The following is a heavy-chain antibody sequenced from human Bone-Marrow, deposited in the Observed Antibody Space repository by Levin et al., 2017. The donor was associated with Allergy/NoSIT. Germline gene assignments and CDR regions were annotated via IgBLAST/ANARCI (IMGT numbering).Heavy chain of an antibody. D-gene: IGHD3-3*01. CDR1: GFSFGDSA. J-gene: IGHJ4*02. Sequence: SGGSLRLSCSASGFSFGDSAVSWVRLTPGKGLQWVGFIRGKAYGGTSEYASSVKGRFIFSRDDSKNVAYLQMNSLKTEDTAVYYCSRDGRFLEWLPLDSWGQGTLVTVSS. V-gene: IGHV3-49*04. CDR3: SRDGRFLEWLPLDS. CDR2: IRGKAYGGTS.